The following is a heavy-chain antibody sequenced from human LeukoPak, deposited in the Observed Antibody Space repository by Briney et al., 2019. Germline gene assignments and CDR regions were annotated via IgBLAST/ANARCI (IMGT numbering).Heavy chain of an antibody. CDR3: ARDMDYVDSGSAGYFQH. V-gene: IGHV3-21*01. Sequence: GGSLRLSCAASGFSFDTYTINWLRQAPGKGLQWVSSISSTSRYIYYADSLKGRFTISRDNAKNSVYLQMNSLRAEDTAVYYCARDMDYVDSGSAGYFQHWGQGTLVTVSS. CDR2: ISSTSRYI. D-gene: IGHD3-10*01. CDR1: GFSFDTYT. J-gene: IGHJ1*01.